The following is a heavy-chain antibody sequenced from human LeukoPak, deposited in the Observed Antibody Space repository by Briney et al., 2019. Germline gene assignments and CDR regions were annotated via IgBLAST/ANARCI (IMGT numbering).Heavy chain of an antibody. V-gene: IGHV3-48*04. Sequence: GGSLRLSCAASGFTFSSYSMNWVRPAPGKGLEWVSYISSSSSTIYYADSVKGRFTISRDNAKNSLYLQMNSLRAEDTAVYYCARLYDDYTNGHFDSWGQGTLVTVSS. CDR2: ISSSSSTI. CDR1: GFTFSSYS. CDR3: ARLYDDYTNGHFDS. D-gene: IGHD4-11*01. J-gene: IGHJ4*02.